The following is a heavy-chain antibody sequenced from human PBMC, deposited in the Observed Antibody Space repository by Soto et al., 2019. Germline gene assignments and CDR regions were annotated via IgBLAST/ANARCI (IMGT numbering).Heavy chain of an antibody. CDR3: ARVPDR. J-gene: IGHJ5*02. CDR2: IYYSGST. Sequence: PSETLSLTCTVPGASISSYYWSWIRQPPGKGLEWIGYIYYSGSTNYNPSLKSRVTISVDRSKNQFSLKLSSVTAADTAVYYCARVPDRWGQGTLVTVSS. V-gene: IGHV4-59*12. CDR1: GASISSYY. D-gene: IGHD2-2*01.